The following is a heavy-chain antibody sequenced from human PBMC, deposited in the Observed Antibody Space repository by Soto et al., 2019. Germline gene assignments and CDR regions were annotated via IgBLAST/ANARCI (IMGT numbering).Heavy chain of an antibody. D-gene: IGHD3-16*02. CDR3: ARSLYVYDYIWGSYRSRGGSFDY. V-gene: IGHV3-74*01. Sequence: EVQLVESGGGLVQPGGSLRLSCAASGFTFSSYWMHWVRQAPGKGLVWVSRINSDGSSTSYADSVKGRFTISRDNAKNTLYLRMNSLRAEDTAVYYCARSLYVYDYIWGSYRSRGGSFDYWGQGTLVTVSS. J-gene: IGHJ4*02. CDR2: INSDGSST. CDR1: GFTFSSYW.